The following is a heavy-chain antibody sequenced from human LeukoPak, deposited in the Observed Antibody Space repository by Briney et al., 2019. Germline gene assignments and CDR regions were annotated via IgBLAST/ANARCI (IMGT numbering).Heavy chain of an antibody. CDR3: ARGLGDDDAFDI. Sequence: SETLSLTCAVAGYSISSGYYWGWIRPPPGKGLECIGSIYHSGSTYYNPSLKSRVTISVDTSKNQFSLKLSSVTAADTAVYYCARGLGDDDAFDIWGQGTMVTVSS. V-gene: IGHV4-38-2*01. J-gene: IGHJ3*02. D-gene: IGHD3-10*01. CDR1: GYSISSGYY. CDR2: IYHSGST.